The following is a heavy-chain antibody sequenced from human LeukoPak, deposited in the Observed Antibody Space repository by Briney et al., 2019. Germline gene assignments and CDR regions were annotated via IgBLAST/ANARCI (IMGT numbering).Heavy chain of an antibody. CDR2: IYQSGTT. CDR1: GYSISRGYY. Sequence: PETLSLTCAVSGYSISRGYYWGWTRQPPGKGLEWIASIYQSGTTYYNPSLKSRVTISIDTSTNQFSLELSSVTAADTAVYYCARTGRYCRGGSCYSDFDYWGQGTLVTVSS. V-gene: IGHV4-38-2*01. J-gene: IGHJ4*02. CDR3: ARTGRYCRGGSCYSDFDY. D-gene: IGHD2-15*01.